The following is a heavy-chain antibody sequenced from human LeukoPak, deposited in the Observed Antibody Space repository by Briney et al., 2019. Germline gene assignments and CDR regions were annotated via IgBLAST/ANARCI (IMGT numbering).Heavy chain of an antibody. J-gene: IGHJ4*02. V-gene: IGHV3-30-3*01. D-gene: IGHD3-3*01. CDR2: ISYDGSNK. Sequence: GGSLRLSCAASGFTFSSYAMHWVRQAPGKGLEWVAVISYDGSNKYYADSVKGRFTISRDNAKNSLYLQMNSLRAEDTAVYYCAREDSRFLEWFSDYWGQGTLVTVSS. CDR1: GFTFSSYA. CDR3: AREDSRFLEWFSDY.